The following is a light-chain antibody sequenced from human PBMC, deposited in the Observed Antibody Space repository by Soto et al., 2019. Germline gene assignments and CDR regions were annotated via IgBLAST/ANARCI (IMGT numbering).Light chain of an antibody. V-gene: IGLV2-14*01. CDR1: NSDVGGYNF. CDR3: SSYTSRSFPYV. Sequence: QSALTQPASVSGSPGQSITISCTGTNSDVGGYNFVSWYQQHPGKAPKLMIYDVSNRPSGVSNRFSGYKSGNTASLNISGLQAEDEADYYCSSYTSRSFPYVLGIGTKLTVL. J-gene: IGLJ1*01. CDR2: DVS.